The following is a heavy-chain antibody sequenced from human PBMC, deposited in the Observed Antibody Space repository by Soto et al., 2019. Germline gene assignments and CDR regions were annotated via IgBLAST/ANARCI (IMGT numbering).Heavy chain of an antibody. J-gene: IGHJ6*02. CDR2: IIPIFGTA. V-gene: IGHV1-69*13. CDR3: ARVGAAAYRIRALYGMDV. CDR1: GGTFSSYA. Sequence: VASVKVSCKASGGTFSSYAISWVRQAPGQGLEWMGGIIPIFGTANYAQKFQGRVTITADESTSTAYMELSSLRSEDTAVYYCARVGAAAYRIRALYGMDVWGQGTTVTVSS. D-gene: IGHD6-13*01.